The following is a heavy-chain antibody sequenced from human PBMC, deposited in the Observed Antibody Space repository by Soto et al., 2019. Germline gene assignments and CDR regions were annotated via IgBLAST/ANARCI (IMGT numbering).Heavy chain of an antibody. V-gene: IGHV1-3*01. Sequence: QVQLVQSGAEVKKPGASVKVSCKASGYTFTSYAMQWVRQAPGQRLEWMGWINAGNGNTKYSQKFQGRVTITRDTSASTAYMELSSLRSEDTAVYYCARDLGVGAASDYWGQGTLVTVSS. CDR2: INAGNGNT. CDR1: GYTFTSYA. J-gene: IGHJ4*02. D-gene: IGHD1-26*01. CDR3: ARDLGVGAASDY.